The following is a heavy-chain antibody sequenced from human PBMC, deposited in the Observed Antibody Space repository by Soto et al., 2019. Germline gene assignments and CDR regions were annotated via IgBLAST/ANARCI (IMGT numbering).Heavy chain of an antibody. CDR3: ARDGYFDSSGYYRA. Sequence: QVQLVQSGAEVKKPGASVKVSCKASGYTFTSYSISWVRQAPGQGLEWMRWISAYNGNTNYAQKFQGRVTMTTDTSTSTAYMELRSLRSDDRAVYYCARDGYFDSSGYYRAWGQGTLVTVSS. D-gene: IGHD3-22*01. J-gene: IGHJ5*02. CDR2: ISAYNGNT. CDR1: GYTFTSYS. V-gene: IGHV1-18*01.